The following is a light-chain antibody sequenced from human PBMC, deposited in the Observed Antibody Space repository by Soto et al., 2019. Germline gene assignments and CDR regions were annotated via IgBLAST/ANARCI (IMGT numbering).Light chain of an antibody. Sequence: EIVMTQSPATLSVSPGERATLSCRASHRVSSYLAWYQQKPGQAPRLLIYATSTRATGIPARFSGSGSGTDFTLTISSLEPEDFAVYYCQQRKNWQVTFGQGTRLEIK. J-gene: IGKJ5*01. CDR1: HRVSSY. V-gene: IGKV3-15*01. CDR3: QQRKNWQVT. CDR2: ATS.